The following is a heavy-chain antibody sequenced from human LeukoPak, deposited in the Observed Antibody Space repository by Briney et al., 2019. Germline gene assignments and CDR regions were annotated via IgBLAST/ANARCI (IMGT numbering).Heavy chain of an antibody. CDR3: ARDRYCSSTSCLVDY. CDR1: GYTFTGYY. Sequence: GASVKVSCKASGYTFTGYYMHWVRQAPGQGLEWMGRINPNSGGTNYAQKFQGRVTMTTDTSTSTAYMELRSLRSDDTAVYYCARDRYCSSTSCLVDYWGQGTLVTVSP. V-gene: IGHV1-2*06. CDR2: INPNSGGT. J-gene: IGHJ4*02. D-gene: IGHD2-2*01.